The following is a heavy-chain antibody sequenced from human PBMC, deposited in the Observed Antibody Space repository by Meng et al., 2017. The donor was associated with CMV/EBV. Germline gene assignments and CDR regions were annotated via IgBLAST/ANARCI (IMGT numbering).Heavy chain of an antibody. J-gene: IGHJ6*02. CDR1: GFTFSSYS. Sequence: GESLKISCAASGFTFSSYSMNWVRQAPGKGLEWVSSISSSGSYMYYADSVKGRFTISRDNAKNSLYLQMNSLRAEDTAVYYCARGGKGVWGQGTTVTVSS. CDR3: ARGGKGV. V-gene: IGHV3-21*01. CDR2: ISSSGSYM.